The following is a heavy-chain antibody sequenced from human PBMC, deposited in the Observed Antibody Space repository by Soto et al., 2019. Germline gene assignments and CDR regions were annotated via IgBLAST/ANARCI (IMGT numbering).Heavy chain of an antibody. J-gene: IGHJ4*02. Sequence: EVQLVESGGGLVQPGGSLRLSCAASGFSFSDSAMHWVRQASGKGLEWVARIRSKANSYLIAYDESVRGRFIISRDDSKNTAYLQMNDLNTEDTAIYYCARGGEMGLHDYWGQGTPVTVS. V-gene: IGHV3-73*02. CDR2: IRSKANSYLI. D-gene: IGHD1-26*01. CDR1: GFSFSDSA. CDR3: ARGGEMGLHDY.